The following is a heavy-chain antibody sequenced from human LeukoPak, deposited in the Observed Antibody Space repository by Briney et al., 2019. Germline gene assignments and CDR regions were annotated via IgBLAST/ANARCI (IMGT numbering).Heavy chain of an antibody. Sequence: SETLSLTCAVYGGSFSGYYWSWIRQPPGKGLEWIGEINHSGSTNYNPSLKSRVTISVDTSKNQFSLKLSSVTAADTAVYYCARGEEEQRLDRYYYYMDVWGKGTTVTVSS. D-gene: IGHD6-25*01. CDR1: GGSFSGYY. V-gene: IGHV4-34*01. CDR3: ARGEEEQRLDRYYYYMDV. J-gene: IGHJ6*03. CDR2: INHSGST.